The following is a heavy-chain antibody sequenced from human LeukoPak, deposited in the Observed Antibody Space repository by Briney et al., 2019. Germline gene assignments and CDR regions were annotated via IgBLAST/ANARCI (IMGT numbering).Heavy chain of an antibody. V-gene: IGHV1-69*04. D-gene: IGHD6-19*01. CDR3: ASPSGIAVPYCFDY. CDR1: GGTFSSYA. Sequence: SVKVSCKASGGTFSSYAISWVRQAPGQGLEWMGRIITMWYIANYAQKFQGRVTITADKSTSTAYMELSSLRSEDTAVYYCASPSGIAVPYCFDYWGQGTLVTVSS. J-gene: IGHJ4*02. CDR2: IITMWYIA.